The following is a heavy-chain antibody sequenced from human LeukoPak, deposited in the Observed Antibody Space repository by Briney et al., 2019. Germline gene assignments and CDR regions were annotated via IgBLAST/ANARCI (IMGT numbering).Heavy chain of an antibody. CDR2: INWNGGST. CDR3: ARAGDYFDSSGYYADAFDI. Sequence: GGYLRLSCAASGFTFEDYGMSWVRQAPGKGLEWVSGINWNGGSTGYADSVKGRFTISRDNAKNSLYLQMNSLRAEDTALYYCARAGDYFDSSGYYADAFDIWGQGTMVTVSS. J-gene: IGHJ3*02. D-gene: IGHD3-22*01. CDR1: GFTFEDYG. V-gene: IGHV3-20*04.